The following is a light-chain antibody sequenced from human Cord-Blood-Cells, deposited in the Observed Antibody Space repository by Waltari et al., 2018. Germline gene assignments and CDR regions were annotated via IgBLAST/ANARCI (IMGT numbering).Light chain of an antibody. CDR3: QQSYSNPYH. Sequence: DIQMTQSPSSLSASVGDRVPITCRASQSISSYLNWYQQKPGKAPKLLFYAASSLQSGVPSRFSGRGTETDFTLTISSLQPEYFATYYCQQSYSNPYHFGQGTKLEIK. CDR2: AAS. J-gene: IGKJ2*01. CDR1: QSISSY. V-gene: IGKV1-39*01.